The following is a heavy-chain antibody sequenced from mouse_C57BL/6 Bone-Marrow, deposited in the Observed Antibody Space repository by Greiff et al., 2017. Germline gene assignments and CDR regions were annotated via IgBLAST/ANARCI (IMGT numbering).Heavy chain of an antibody. CDR1: GYTFTSYG. CDR2: IYPRSGNT. CDR3: ARPGVVPYGAWFAY. D-gene: IGHD1-1*01. Sequence: QVQLQQSGAELARPGASVKLSCKASGYTFTSYGISWVKQRTGQGLEWIGEIYPRSGNTYYNEKFKGKATLTADKSSSTAYMELRSLTSEVSAVYFCARPGVVPYGAWFAYRGQGTLVTVSA. J-gene: IGHJ3*01. V-gene: IGHV1-81*01.